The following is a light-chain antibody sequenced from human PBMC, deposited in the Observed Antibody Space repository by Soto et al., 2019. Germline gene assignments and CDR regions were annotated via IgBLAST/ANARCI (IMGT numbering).Light chain of an antibody. J-gene: IGLJ2*01. Sequence: QSVLTQPRSVSGSPGQSVTISCTGTSRDVGGYNYVSWYQQHPGKAPKHMIYDVSKRPSGVPDRFSGSKSGNTASLTISGLQAEDEADYYCCSYAGSYVVFGGGTKVTVL. V-gene: IGLV2-11*01. CDR3: CSYAGSYVV. CDR2: DVS. CDR1: SRDVGGYNY.